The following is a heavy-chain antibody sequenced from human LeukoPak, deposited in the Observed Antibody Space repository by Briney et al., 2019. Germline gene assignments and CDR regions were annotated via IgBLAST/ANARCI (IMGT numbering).Heavy chain of an antibody. J-gene: IGHJ5*02. CDR2: IIPIFGTA. CDR3: ARVRYSSGHNWFDP. D-gene: IGHD6-19*01. CDR1: GGTFSSYA. Sequence: SVKVSCKASGGTFSSYAISWVRQAPRQGLEWMGGIIPIFGTANYAQKFQGRVTITTDESTSTAYMELSSLRSEDTAVYYCARVRYSSGHNWFDPWGQGTLVTVSS. V-gene: IGHV1-69*05.